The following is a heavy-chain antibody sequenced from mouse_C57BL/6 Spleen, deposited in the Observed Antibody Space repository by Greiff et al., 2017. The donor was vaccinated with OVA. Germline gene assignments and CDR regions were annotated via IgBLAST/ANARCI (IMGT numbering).Heavy chain of an antibody. CDR3: ARGGSSYAMDY. D-gene: IGHD1-1*01. V-gene: IGHV14-2*01. CDR2: IDPEDGET. CDR1: GFTINDYY. J-gene: IGHJ4*01. Sequence: VQLQQSGAELVKPGASVKLSCTASGFTINDYYMHWVKQRTEQGLEWIGRIDPEDGETKYAQKFQGKATITADTSSNTAYLQLSSLTSEDTAVYYCARGGSSYAMDYWGQGTSVTVSS.